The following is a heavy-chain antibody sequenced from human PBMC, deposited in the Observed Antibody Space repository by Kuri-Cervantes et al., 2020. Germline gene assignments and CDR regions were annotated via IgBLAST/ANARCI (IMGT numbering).Heavy chain of an antibody. D-gene: IGHD3-22*01. Sequence: GGSLRLSCAASGFTVSSKHMTWVRQAPGKGLEWVSVIYSGGSTNYADSVKGRFTISRDNSKNTLFLQMNSLRAEATAVYYCARSYSYDNCGYFDYWGQGTLVTVSS. CDR3: ARSYSYDNCGYFDY. CDR2: IYSGGST. J-gene: IGHJ4*02. CDR1: GFTVSSKH. V-gene: IGHV3-53*01.